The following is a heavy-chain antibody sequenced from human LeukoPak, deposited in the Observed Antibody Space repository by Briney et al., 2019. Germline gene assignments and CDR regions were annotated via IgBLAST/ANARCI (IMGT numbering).Heavy chain of an antibody. V-gene: IGHV3-74*01. CDR1: RFIFTNYW. Sequence: GGSLRLSCAASRFIFTNYWIHWVRQAPGKGLVWVSHVNNDGSATSYADSVKGRFTISRDSAKNTVYLHMNGLRVEDTAVYYCTSFFETNWGQGTLVTVSS. CDR3: TSFFETN. CDR2: VNNDGSAT. J-gene: IGHJ4*02. D-gene: IGHD2/OR15-2a*01.